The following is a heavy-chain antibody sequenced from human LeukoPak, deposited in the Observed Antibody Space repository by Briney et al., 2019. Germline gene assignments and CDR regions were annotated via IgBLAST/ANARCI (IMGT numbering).Heavy chain of an antibody. Sequence: SETLSLTCTVYGGSISSYYWSWLRQPPGKGLEWFGYIYYSGSTNYNPSLKSRVTISVKTSKNQFSLKLRSVTAADTAVYYCARVTGYTIEDYFDYWGQGTLVTVSS. CDR2: IYYSGST. V-gene: IGHV4-59*01. CDR1: GGSISSYY. J-gene: IGHJ4*02. CDR3: ARVTGYTIEDYFDY. D-gene: IGHD3-9*01.